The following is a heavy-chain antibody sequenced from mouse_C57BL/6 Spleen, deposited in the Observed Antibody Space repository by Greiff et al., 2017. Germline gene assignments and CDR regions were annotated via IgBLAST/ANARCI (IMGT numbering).Heavy chain of an antibody. CDR1: GFTFTDYY. Sequence: EVQLVESGGGLVQPGGSLSLSCAASGFTFTDYYMSWGRQHPGKAPEWLGSIRKQANGYTTEYSATVKGRFTISRDNSQSIIYLQMNALKAEDSASYYCARPNYYGTGYYLDYWGQGTSLTVSS. D-gene: IGHD1-1*01. J-gene: IGHJ2*02. V-gene: IGHV7-3*01. CDR2: IRKQANGYTT. CDR3: ARPNYYGTGYYLDY.